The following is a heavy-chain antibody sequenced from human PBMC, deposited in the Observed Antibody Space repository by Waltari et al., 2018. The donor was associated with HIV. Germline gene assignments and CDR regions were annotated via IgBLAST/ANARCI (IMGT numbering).Heavy chain of an antibody. D-gene: IGHD3-10*01. Sequence: QITLKESGPALVKPTQTLTLPCTFSGFSLSTSGVGMAWIRQPPGKALESLALMDWNGYVRYRPSLKNRLTFTKDTSKNQVVLTMTNMDPVDAGTYFCARHIFVDVFRGALSDGMDVWGQGTTVTVSS. CDR1: GFSLSTSGVG. CDR2: MDWNGYV. CDR3: ARHIFVDVFRGALSDGMDV. J-gene: IGHJ6*02. V-gene: IGHV2-5*01.